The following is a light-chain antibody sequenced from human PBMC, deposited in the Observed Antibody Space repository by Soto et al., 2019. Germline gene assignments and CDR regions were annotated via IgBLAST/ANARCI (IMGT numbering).Light chain of an antibody. V-gene: IGKV3-20*01. CDR2: SAS. CDR1: QSVSSTH. Sequence: EIVLTQSPGTLSLSPGERATLSCRATQSVSSTHLAWYQQKPGQAPRLLTCSASSRACGIRDRFSGSGSGTGFTLTVSRLEPEDFGVYCCQYYGASPRTFGQGSKVEIK. J-gene: IGKJ1*01. CDR3: QYYGASPRT.